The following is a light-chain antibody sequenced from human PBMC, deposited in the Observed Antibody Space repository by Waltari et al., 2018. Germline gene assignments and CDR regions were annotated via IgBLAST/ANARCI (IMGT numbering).Light chain of an antibody. V-gene: IGLV2-14*03. CDR1: ASYIGNSDH. Sequence: QSALTQPASVSGSPGQSITISCTGTASYIGNSDHVSWYQQHPGKAPKLIIYDVANRPSGVSDRFSGSKSGNTAFLTISGLQAEDGADYYCKSFTNRLTYVFGSGTKVSV. CDR2: DVA. J-gene: IGLJ1*01. CDR3: KSFTNRLTYV.